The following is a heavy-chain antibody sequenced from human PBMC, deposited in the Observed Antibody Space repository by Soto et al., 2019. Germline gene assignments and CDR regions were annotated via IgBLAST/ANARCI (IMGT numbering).Heavy chain of an antibody. V-gene: IGHV3-48*01. J-gene: IGHJ4*02. CDR2: IDNSSKII. CDR1: GFTFSIFD. CDR3: TRAAIRGELLDY. Sequence: PGGSLSLSCAASGFTFSIFDMSWVRQAPGKGLEWVSFIDNSSKIIFNTDSVKGRFTISRDNSKNTLNLQMNSLRVEDTAVYYCTRAAIRGELLDYWGQGTQVTSPQ. D-gene: IGHD1-26*01.